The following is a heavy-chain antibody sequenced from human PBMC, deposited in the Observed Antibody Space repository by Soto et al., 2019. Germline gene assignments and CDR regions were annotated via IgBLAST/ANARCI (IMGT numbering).Heavy chain of an antibody. CDR3: ARGRASSGGEDRFAP. CDR2: INPNSGQA. Sequence: QVQLVQSGAEVKKPGASVKVSCKASGYTFINYDIIWVRQATGQGLEWMGWINPNSGQAAYAQRFQGRVTMTRDTSTRTDYTELSRLRAEDTAVYYCARGRASSGGEDRFAPWGKGTLVTASS. CDR1: GYTFINYD. D-gene: IGHD6-19*01. J-gene: IGHJ5*02. V-gene: IGHV1-8*01.